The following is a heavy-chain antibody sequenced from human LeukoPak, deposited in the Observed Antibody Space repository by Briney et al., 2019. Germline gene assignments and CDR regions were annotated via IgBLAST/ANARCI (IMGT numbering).Heavy chain of an antibody. CDR1: GGSISSGGYY. V-gene: IGHV4-31*03. Sequence: PLQTLSLTCTVSGGSISSGGYYWSWIRQHPGKGLEWIGYIYYSGSTYYNPSLKSRVTISVDTSKNQFSLKLSSVTAADTAVYYCARSVEMATIQTFDYWGQGTLVTVSS. J-gene: IGHJ4*02. CDR2: IYYSGST. CDR3: ARSVEMATIQTFDY. D-gene: IGHD5-24*01.